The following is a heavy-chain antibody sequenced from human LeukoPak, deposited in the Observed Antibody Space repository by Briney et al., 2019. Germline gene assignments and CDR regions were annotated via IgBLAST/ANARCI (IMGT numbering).Heavy chain of an antibody. CDR1: GFTFSSHA. CDR2: ISGSGGST. Sequence: GGSLRLSCAASGFTFSSHAMSWVRQAPGKGLEWVSAISGSGGSTYYADSVKGRFTISRDNSKNTLYLQMNSLRAEDTAVYYCAKDLTYYYDSSGYSFDYWGQGTLVTVSS. J-gene: IGHJ4*02. CDR3: AKDLTYYYDSSGYSFDY. V-gene: IGHV3-23*01. D-gene: IGHD3-22*01.